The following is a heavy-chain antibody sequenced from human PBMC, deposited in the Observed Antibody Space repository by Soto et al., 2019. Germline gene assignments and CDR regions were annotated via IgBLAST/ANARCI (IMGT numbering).Heavy chain of an antibody. CDR3: ARGGMIRGVFYY. V-gene: IGHV1-69*02. D-gene: IGHD3-10*01. Sequence: QVQLVQSGAEVKKPGSSVKVSCKASGGTFSSYTISWVRQAPGQGLEWMGRIIPILGIANYAQKFQGRVTITADKPTSTAYSELSSLRSEDTAVYYCARGGMIRGVFYYWGQGTLVTVSS. CDR2: IIPILGIA. J-gene: IGHJ4*02. CDR1: GGTFSSYT.